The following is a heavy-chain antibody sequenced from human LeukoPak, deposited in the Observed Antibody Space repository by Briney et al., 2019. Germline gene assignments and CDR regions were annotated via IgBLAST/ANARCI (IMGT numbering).Heavy chain of an antibody. Sequence: GGSLRLSCAASGFTFSSYWMSWVRQAPGKGLEWVANIKQDGSEKYYVDSVKGRFTISRDNAKNSLYLQMNSLRAEDTAVYYCARDSEYSSGRYGSTAVYFDYWGQGTLVTVSS. V-gene: IGHV3-7*01. CDR2: IKQDGSEK. CDR1: GFTFSSYW. J-gene: IGHJ4*02. CDR3: ARDSEYSSGRYGSTAVYFDY. D-gene: IGHD6-19*01.